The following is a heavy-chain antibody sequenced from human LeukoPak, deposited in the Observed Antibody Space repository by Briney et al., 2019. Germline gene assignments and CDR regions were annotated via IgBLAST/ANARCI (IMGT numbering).Heavy chain of an antibody. Sequence: GGSLRLSCVASGFTFSDYSINWVRQAPGKGLEWVSSISSDSQYIYYADSVKGRFTISRDNAKDPLYLQMNSLRADDTAIYYCAAEIYCIGGSCFSFDYWGQGALVTVSS. J-gene: IGHJ4*02. D-gene: IGHD2-15*01. V-gene: IGHV3-21*01. CDR2: ISSDSQYI. CDR3: AAEIYCIGGSCFSFDY. CDR1: GFTFSDYS.